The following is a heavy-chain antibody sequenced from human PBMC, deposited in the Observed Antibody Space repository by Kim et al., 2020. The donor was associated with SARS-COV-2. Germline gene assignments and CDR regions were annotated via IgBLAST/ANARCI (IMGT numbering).Heavy chain of an antibody. D-gene: IGHD2-2*01. CDR3: ASPYCSSTSCSRYYYYYGMDV. J-gene: IGHJ6*02. Sequence: SETLSLTCTVSGGSISSSSYYWGWIRQPPGKGLEWIGSIYYSGSTYYNPSLKSRVTISVDTSKNQFSLKLSSVTAADTAVYYCASPYCSSTSCSRYYYYYGMDVWGQGTTVTVSS. V-gene: IGHV4-39*01. CDR2: IYYSGST. CDR1: GGSISSSSYY.